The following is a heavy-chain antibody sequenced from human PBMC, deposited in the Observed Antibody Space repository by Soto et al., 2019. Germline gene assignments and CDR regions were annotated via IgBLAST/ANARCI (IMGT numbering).Heavy chain of an antibody. J-gene: IGHJ1*01. CDR2: ISAYNGNT. V-gene: IGHV1-18*04. CDR1: GYTFTSYG. CDR3: ARDKGYCSGGSCYRYFQH. Sequence: ASVKVSCQASGYTFTSYGISWLRPAPGQGLDWMGWISAYNGNTNYAQKLQGRVTMTTDTSTSTAYMELRSLRSDDTAVYYCARDKGYCSGGSCYRYFQHWGQGTLVTVSS. D-gene: IGHD2-15*01.